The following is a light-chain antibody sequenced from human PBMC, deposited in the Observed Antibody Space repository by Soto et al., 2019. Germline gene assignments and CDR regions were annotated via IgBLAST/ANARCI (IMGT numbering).Light chain of an antibody. CDR1: QSISRW. Sequence: DIQMTQSPSTLSASVGDRVTITCRASQSISRWLAWSQQKPGKAPKLLIYDASNLQSGVSSRFSGSGSGTEFTLTITSLQFDDFATYYCQQYSSLPTLGGGTRVDIK. V-gene: IGKV1-5*01. CDR2: DAS. J-gene: IGKJ4*01. CDR3: QQYSSLPT.